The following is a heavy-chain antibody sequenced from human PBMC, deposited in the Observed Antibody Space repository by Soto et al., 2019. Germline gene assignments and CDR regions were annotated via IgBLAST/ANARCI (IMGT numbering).Heavy chain of an antibody. J-gene: IGHJ3*02. V-gene: IGHV1-69*02. D-gene: IGHD6-13*01. CDR1: GGTFRTYT. CDR2: IIPMFDIA. CDR3: ALGSWPAEVFDI. Sequence: QVQLVQSGVEVKKPGSSVKVSCKASGGTFRTYTMFWVRQAPGRGLEWMGRIIPMFDIANYAQKFQGRVTFNAEKSTVTVYMEMISLTSDDTAIYFCALGSWPAEVFDIWGQGTLVSVSS.